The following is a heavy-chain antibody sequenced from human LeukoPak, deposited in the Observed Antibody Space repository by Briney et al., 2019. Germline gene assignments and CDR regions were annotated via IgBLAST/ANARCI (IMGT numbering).Heavy chain of an antibody. V-gene: IGHV4-59*01. CDR3: ARGVVIAPQTFDY. J-gene: IGHJ4*02. Sequence: SETLSLTCTVSGGSISSYYWSWIRQPPGKGLEWIGYIYYSGSTNYNPSLKSRVTISVDTSESQFSLKLSSVTAADTAVYYCARGVVIAPQTFDYWGQGTLVTVSS. D-gene: IGHD2-21*01. CDR2: IYYSGST. CDR1: GGSISSYY.